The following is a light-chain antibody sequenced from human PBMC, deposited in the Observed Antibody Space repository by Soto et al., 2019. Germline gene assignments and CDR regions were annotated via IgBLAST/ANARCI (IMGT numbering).Light chain of an antibody. CDR2: DVN. J-gene: IGLJ2*01. Sequence: QPVLTQPASVSGSPGQSITISCTGTSSDIGAYNFVSWCQQHPGKAPKLMLYDVNIRPSGVSNRFSGSKSGNTASLTISGLQAEDEADYYCTSWTTSTTMIFGGGTKLTVL. CDR1: SSDIGAYNF. V-gene: IGLV2-14*03. CDR3: TSWTTSTTMI.